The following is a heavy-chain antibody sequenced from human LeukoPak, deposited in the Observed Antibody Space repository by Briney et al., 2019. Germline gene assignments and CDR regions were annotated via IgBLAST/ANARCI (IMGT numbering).Heavy chain of an antibody. CDR2: ISGSGGST. D-gene: IGHD3-10*01. CDR3: AKLWFGEVGFDP. Sequence: GGSLRLSCAASEFSVGSNYMTWVRQAPGKGLEWVSAISGSGGSTYYADSVKGRFTISRDNSKNTLYLQMNSLRAEDTAVYYCAKLWFGEVGFDPWGQGTLVTVSS. J-gene: IGHJ5*02. CDR1: EFSVGSNY. V-gene: IGHV3-23*01.